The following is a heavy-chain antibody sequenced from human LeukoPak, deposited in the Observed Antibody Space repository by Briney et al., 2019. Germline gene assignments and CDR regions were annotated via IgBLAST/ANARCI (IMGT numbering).Heavy chain of an antibody. CDR1: GYTFTSYD. J-gene: IGHJ4*02. CDR2: MNPNSGNT. CDR3: ARFYCTNGVCYNFDY. Sequence: ASVKVSCKASGYTFTSYDINWVRQATGQGLEWMGWMNPNSGNTGYAQKFQGRVTMTRNTTISTAYMELSSLRSEDTAVYYCARFYCTNGVCYNFDYWGQGTLVTVSS. V-gene: IGHV1-8*01. D-gene: IGHD2-8*01.